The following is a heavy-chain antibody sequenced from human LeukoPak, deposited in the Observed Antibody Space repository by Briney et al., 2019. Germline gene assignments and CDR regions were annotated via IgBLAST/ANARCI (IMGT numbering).Heavy chain of an antibody. CDR2: TYYRSKWYN. D-gene: IGHD3-9*01. Sequence: SQTLSLTCAISGESVSSNSAAWNWIRQSPSRGLEWLGRTYYRSKWYNDYAVSVKSRITINPDTSKNQFSLQLNSVTPEDTAVYYCARMDYDILTGYPYFDYWGQGTLVTVSS. CDR3: ARMDYDILTGYPYFDY. J-gene: IGHJ4*02. V-gene: IGHV6-1*01. CDR1: GESVSSNSAA.